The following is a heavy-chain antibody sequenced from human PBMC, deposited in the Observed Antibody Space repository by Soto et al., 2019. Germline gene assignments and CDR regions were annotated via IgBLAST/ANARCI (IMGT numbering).Heavy chain of an antibody. CDR1: GGTFSSYA. CDR3: ARAYSSYYDSSGYYPNWFDP. J-gene: IGHJ5*02. D-gene: IGHD3-22*01. Sequence: ASVKVSCKASGGTFSSYAISWVRQAPGQGLEWMGGIVPIFGTANYAQKFQGRVTITADESTSTAYMELSSLRSEDTAVYYCARAYSSYYDSSGYYPNWFDPWGQGTLVTVSS. CDR2: IVPIFGTA. V-gene: IGHV1-69*13.